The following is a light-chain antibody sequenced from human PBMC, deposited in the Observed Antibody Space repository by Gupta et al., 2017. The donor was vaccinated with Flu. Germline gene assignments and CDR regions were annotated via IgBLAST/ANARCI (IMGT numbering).Light chain of an antibody. V-gene: IGKV1-39*01. CDR1: QSIARY. J-gene: IGKJ1*01. CDR2: SAS. Sequence: ASVGDRVTITCRASQSIARYLNWYQFTPGRAPKLLIYSASSLQSGVPSRFSGSGSGTDFTLTISSLQPEDFATYYCQLSYSTLAFGQGTKVEIK. CDR3: QLSYSTLA.